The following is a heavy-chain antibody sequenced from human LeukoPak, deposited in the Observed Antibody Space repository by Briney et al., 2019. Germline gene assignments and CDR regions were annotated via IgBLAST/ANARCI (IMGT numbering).Heavy chain of an antibody. D-gene: IGHD3-3*01. CDR1: GDSISSASSY. V-gene: IGHV4-39*01. CDR2: IYYSGST. Sequence: ASETLSLTCTVSGDSISSASSYWAWVRQPPGKGLEWIGSIYYSGSTYYNPSLKSRVTISVDTSKNQFSLKLSSVTAADTAVYYCARHAASITIFGVVIDYMDVWGKGTTVTVSS. CDR3: ARHAASITIFGVVIDYMDV. J-gene: IGHJ6*03.